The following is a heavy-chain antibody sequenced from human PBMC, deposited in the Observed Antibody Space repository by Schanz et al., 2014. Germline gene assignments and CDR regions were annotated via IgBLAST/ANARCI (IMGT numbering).Heavy chain of an antibody. Sequence: VQVVQSGGGLVKPGGSLRLSCAASGFTFSDYSMNWVRQAPGKGPEWVSYIRSSSTPIYYADSVKGRFTMSRDNSKNTMHLQMSSLRADDTAVYYCAKAADWAVTRFDPWGQGTLVTVSS. CDR3: AKAADWAVTRFDP. V-gene: IGHV3-48*01. J-gene: IGHJ5*02. D-gene: IGHD3-9*01. CDR2: IRSSSTPI. CDR1: GFTFSDYS.